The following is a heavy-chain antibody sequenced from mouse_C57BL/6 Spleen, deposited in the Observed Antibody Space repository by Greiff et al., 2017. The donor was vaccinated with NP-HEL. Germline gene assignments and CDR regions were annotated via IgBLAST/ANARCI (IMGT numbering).Heavy chain of an antibody. J-gene: IGHJ2*01. D-gene: IGHD1-1*01. CDR1: GYTFTSYW. CDR2: IYPSDSET. CDR3: ARRLLRYPFDY. V-gene: IGHV1-61*01. Sequence: QVQLKQPGAELVRPGSSVKLSCKASGYTFTSYWMDWVKQRPGQGLEWIGNIYPSDSETHYNQKFKDKATLTVDKSSSTAYMQLSSLTSEDSAVYYCARRLLRYPFDYWGQGTTLTVSS.